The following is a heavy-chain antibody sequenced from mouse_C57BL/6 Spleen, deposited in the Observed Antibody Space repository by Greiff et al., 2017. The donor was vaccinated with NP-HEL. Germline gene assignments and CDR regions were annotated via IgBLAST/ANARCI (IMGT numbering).Heavy chain of an antibody. CDR1: GFNITDYY. Sequence: EVKLMESGAELVKPGASVKLSCTASGFNITDYYMHWVKQRTEQGLEWIGRIDPEDGETKYDPKFQGKATIPADTSSNTAYLQLSSLTSEDAAVYYCARGHYGNRAYWGQGTLVTVSA. V-gene: IGHV14-2*01. CDR2: IDPEDGET. CDR3: ARGHYGNRAY. J-gene: IGHJ3*01. D-gene: IGHD2-1*01.